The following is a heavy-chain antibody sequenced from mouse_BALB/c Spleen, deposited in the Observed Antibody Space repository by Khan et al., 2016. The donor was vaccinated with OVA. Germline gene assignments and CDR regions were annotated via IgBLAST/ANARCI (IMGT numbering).Heavy chain of an antibody. J-gene: IGHJ1*01. CDR1: GCTFSTYT. CDR2: VNSGSTYT. V-gene: IGHV5-6-4*01. Sequence: EVELVESGGGLVKPGGSLKLSCAASGCTFSTYTMSWVRQAPEKRLEWVATVNSGSTYTYYPDSVKGRFTISRDNAKNTLYLQMSSLKSEDTALYYCTRDGNYAHWYFDVWGAGTTVTVSS. CDR3: TRDGNYAHWYFDV. D-gene: IGHD2-1*01.